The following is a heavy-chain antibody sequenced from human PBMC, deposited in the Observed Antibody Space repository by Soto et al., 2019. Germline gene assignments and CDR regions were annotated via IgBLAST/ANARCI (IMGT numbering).Heavy chain of an antibody. V-gene: IGHV5-51*01. CDR3: ARHEGVGATRGAFDI. Sequence: PGESLKISCKGSGYSFTSYWIGWVRQMPGKGLEWMGIIYPGDSDTRYSPSFQGQVTISADKSISTAYLQWSSLKASDTAMYYCARHEGVGATRGAFDIWGQGTMVTVSS. D-gene: IGHD1-26*01. CDR1: GYSFTSYW. CDR2: IYPGDSDT. J-gene: IGHJ3*02.